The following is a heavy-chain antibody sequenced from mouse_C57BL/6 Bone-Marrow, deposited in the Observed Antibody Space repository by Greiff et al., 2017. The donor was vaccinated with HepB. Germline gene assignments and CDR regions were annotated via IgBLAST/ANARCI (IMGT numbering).Heavy chain of an antibody. D-gene: IGHD1-1*01. Sequence: QVQLQQPGAELVKPGASVKMSCKASGYTFTSYWITWVKQRPGQGLEWIGDIYPGSGSTNYNEKFKSKATLTVDTSSSTAYMQLSSLTSEDSAVYYCAREGGVITTVDWYFDVWCTGTTVTVSS. V-gene: IGHV1-55*01. CDR2: IYPGSGST. CDR1: GYTFTSYW. J-gene: IGHJ1*03. CDR3: AREGGVITTVDWYFDV.